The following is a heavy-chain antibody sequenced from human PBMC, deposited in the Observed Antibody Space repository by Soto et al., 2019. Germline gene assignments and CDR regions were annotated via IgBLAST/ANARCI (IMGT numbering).Heavy chain of an antibody. CDR2: ISGSGGST. D-gene: IGHD2-15*01. J-gene: IGHJ5*02. CDR1: GFTFSSNA. V-gene: IGHV3-23*01. Sequence: GGSLRLSCAASGFTFSSNAMSWVRQAPGKGLEWVSAISGSGGSTYYADSVKGRFTISRDNSKNTLFLQMNSLRAEDTAVYYCAKVESIVVVPAALNPWGQGTLVTVSS. CDR3: AKVESIVVVPAALNP.